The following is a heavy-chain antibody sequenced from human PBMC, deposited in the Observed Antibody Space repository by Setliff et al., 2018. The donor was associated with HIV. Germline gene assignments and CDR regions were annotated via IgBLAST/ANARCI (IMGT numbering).Heavy chain of an antibody. CDR2: VNAGKGNT. V-gene: IGHV1-3*01. Sequence: ASVKVSCKASGYTFTTYTMHWVRQAPGQRPEWMGWVNAGKGNTRYSQKFQGRVVITRDTSANTAYMELSSLRSEDTAVHYCARDGGYSYGAFDIWGQGTRVTVS. CDR1: GYTFTTYT. J-gene: IGHJ3*02. D-gene: IGHD2-21*02. CDR3: ARDGGYSYGAFDI.